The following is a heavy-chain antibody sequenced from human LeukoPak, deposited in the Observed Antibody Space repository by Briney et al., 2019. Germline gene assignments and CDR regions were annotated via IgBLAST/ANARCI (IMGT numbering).Heavy chain of an antibody. J-gene: IGHJ6*02. V-gene: IGHV3-30-3*01. CDR3: ARELGYRYHGMDV. CDR2: ISYDGSNK. CDR1: GFTFSSYA. Sequence: GGALRVSCAASGFTFSSYAMRWVRQAPGKGLGWVAVISYDGSNKYYADSVKGRFTISRDNSKNTLYLQMNNLRAEDTAVYYCARELGYRYHGMDVWGQGATVTVSS. D-gene: IGHD5-18*01.